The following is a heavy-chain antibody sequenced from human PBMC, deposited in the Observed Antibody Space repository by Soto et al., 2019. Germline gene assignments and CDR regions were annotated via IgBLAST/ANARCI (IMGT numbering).Heavy chain of an antibody. CDR1: GYTFTAYI. Sequence: QVHLVQSGAEERKPGASVKVSCKASGYTFTAYIIHWVRQAPGQSLEWMGWINAESGDTKYSQKFQGRVTITRDTSATTTCMELSSLRSEDTAVFYCVRGRYFYDDNTESHYFFDYWGQGTQVTVSS. D-gene: IGHD3-22*01. CDR2: INAESGDT. V-gene: IGHV1-3*05. CDR3: VRGRYFYDDNTESHYFFDY. J-gene: IGHJ4*02.